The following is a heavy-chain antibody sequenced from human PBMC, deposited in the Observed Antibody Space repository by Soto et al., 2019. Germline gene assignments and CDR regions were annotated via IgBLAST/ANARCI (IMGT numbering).Heavy chain of an antibody. Sequence: SVKVSCKASRGTFSPYAISWVRQAPGQGLEWMGGIIPIFGTANYAQKFQGRVTSKSQFSLKLSSVTAADTAVYYCAREVGRNWFDPWGQGTLVTVSS. CDR1: RGTFSPYA. J-gene: IGHJ5*02. D-gene: IGHD1-26*01. CDR2: IIPIFGTA. CDR3: AREVGRNWFDP. V-gene: IGHV1-69*13.